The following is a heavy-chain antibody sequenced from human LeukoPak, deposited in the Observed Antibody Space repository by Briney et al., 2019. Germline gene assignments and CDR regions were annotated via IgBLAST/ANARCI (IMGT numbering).Heavy chain of an antibody. J-gene: IGHJ4*02. CDR2: INHSGST. CDR1: GGSFSGYY. D-gene: IGHD3-10*01. CDR3: AGNMVRGVFGGD. Sequence: SDTLSLTCAVYGGSFSGYYWSWIRQPPGKGLEWIREINHSGSTNYNPSLKSRVTISVDTSKNQFSLKLSSVTAADTAVYYCAGNMVRGVFGGDWGQGTLVTVSS. V-gene: IGHV4-34*01.